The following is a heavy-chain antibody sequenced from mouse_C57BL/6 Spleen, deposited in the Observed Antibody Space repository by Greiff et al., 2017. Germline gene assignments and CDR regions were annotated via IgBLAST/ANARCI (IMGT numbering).Heavy chain of an antibody. CDR1: GYTFTDYE. CDR3: TKRGPPFDY. V-gene: IGHV1-15*01. J-gene: IGHJ2*01. Sequence: QVQLQQSGAELVRPGASVTLSCKASGYTFTDYEMHWVKQTPVHGLEWIGAIDPETGGTAYNQKFKGKAILTADKSSSTAYMELRSLTSEDSAVYYCTKRGPPFDYWGQGTTLTVSS. D-gene: IGHD4-1*01. CDR2: IDPETGGT.